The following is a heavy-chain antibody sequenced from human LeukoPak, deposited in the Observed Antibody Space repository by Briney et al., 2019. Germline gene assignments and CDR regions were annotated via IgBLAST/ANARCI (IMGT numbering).Heavy chain of an antibody. CDR2: INPDGRDT. CDR1: GFTFNRCW. D-gene: IGHD3-3*01. CDR3: ARDAHYDFWSGYYSTWPLGY. V-gene: IGHV3-7*01. J-gene: IGHJ4*02. Sequence: GGSLRLSCVVSGFTFNRCWMNWVRQAPGKGLEWVAHINPDGRDTYYVDSVKGRFTISRDNAQNSMYLQVNSLRAEDTAVYYCARDAHYDFWSGYYSTWPLGYWGQGTLVTVSS.